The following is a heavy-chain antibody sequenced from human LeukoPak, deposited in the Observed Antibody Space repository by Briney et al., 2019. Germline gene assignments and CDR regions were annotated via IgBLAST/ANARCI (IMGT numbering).Heavy chain of an antibody. J-gene: IGHJ4*02. V-gene: IGHV2-5*01. D-gene: IGHD2-21*01. CDR1: GFSLSTSGVG. CDR2: IYWNDDK. Sequence: SGPTLVKPTQTLTLTCTFSGFSLSTSGVGVGWIRQPPGKALEWLALIYWNDDKRYSPSLKSRLTITKDTSKNQVVLTMTNMDPVDTATYYCAHRNDDGDCFGYWGQGTLVTVSS. CDR3: AHRNDDGDCFGY.